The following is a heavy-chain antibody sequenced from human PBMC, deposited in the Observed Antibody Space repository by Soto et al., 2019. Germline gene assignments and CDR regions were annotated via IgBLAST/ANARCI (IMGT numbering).Heavy chain of an antibody. J-gene: IGHJ6*03. CDR1: GFTFSSYS. Sequence: GGSLRLSCAASGFTFSSYSMNWVRQAPGKGLEWVSYISSSSSTIYYADSVKGRFTISRDNAKNSLYLQMNSLRAEDTAVYYCAREGCSSTSCYVYYYYMDVWGKGTTVTVSS. CDR2: ISSSSSTI. D-gene: IGHD2-2*01. CDR3: AREGCSSTSCYVYYYYMDV. V-gene: IGHV3-48*01.